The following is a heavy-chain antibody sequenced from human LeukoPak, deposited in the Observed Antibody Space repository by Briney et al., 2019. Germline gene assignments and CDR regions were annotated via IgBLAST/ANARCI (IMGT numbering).Heavy chain of an antibody. Sequence: SETLSLTCAVYGGSFSGYYWSWIRQPPGKGLEWIGEINHSGSTNYNPSLKSRVTISVDTSKNQFSLKLSSVTAADTAVYYCARGGQTRFSKHIFDPWGQGTLVTVSS. CDR1: GGSFSGYY. CDR2: INHSGST. CDR3: ARGGQTRFSKHIFDP. V-gene: IGHV4-34*01. D-gene: IGHD3-3*01. J-gene: IGHJ5*02.